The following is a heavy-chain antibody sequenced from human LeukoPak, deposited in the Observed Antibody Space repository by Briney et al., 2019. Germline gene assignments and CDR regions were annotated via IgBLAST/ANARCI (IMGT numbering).Heavy chain of an antibody. D-gene: IGHD3-3*01. CDR3: ARDPSYDFWSGYYNRGGYYYYTDV. CDR1: GYTFTSYG. V-gene: IGHV1-18*01. CDR2: ISAYNGNT. J-gene: IGHJ6*03. Sequence: ASVKVSCKASGYTFTSYGISWVRQAPGQGLEWMGWISAYNGNTNYAQKLQGRVTMTTDTSTSTAYMELRSLRSDDTAVYYCARDPSYDFWSGYYNRGGYYYYTDVWGKGTTVTVSS.